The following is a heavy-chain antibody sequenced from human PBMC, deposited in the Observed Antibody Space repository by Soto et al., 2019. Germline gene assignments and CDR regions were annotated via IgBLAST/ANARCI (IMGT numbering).Heavy chain of an antibody. D-gene: IGHD1-1*01. J-gene: IGHJ4*02. Sequence: HLVESGGDLVKPGGSLRLSCAASGFTFTNAWMSWVRQAPGKGPEWVGRIKSRTDGGTTDYAAPGKGRFTIPSDDSKSTLYRQMNSLETEDTAVYYCATYWNQPGWGQGTLVTDSS. CDR2: IKSRTDGGTT. V-gene: IGHV3-15*01. CDR1: GFTFTNAW. CDR3: ATYWNQPG.